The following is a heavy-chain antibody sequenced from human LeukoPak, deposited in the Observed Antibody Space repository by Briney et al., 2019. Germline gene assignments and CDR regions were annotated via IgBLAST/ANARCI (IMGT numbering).Heavy chain of an antibody. CDR1: GGSISSGSYY. CDR2: IYTSGST. J-gene: IGHJ4*02. CDR3: ARDSGSPARGLFDY. Sequence: PSETLSLTCTVSGGSISSGSYYWSWIRQPAGKGLEWIGRIYTSGSTNYNPSLKSRVTISVDTSKNQFSLKLSSVTAADTAVYYCARDSGSPARGLFDYWGQGTLVTVSS. V-gene: IGHV4-61*02. D-gene: IGHD1-26*01.